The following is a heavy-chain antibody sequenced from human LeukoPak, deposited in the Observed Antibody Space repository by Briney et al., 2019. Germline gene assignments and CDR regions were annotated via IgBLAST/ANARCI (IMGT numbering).Heavy chain of an antibody. CDR1: GFTFSSYG. CDR2: IRYDGSNK. CDR3: AKDRTPDSSGYYYVREFDP. J-gene: IGHJ5*02. Sequence: GGSLRLSCAASGFTFSSYGMHWVRQAPGKGLEWVAFIRYDGSNKYYADSVKGRFTISRDNSKNTLYLQMNSLRAEDTALYYCAKDRTPDSSGYYYVREFDPWGQGTLVTVSS. V-gene: IGHV3-30*02. D-gene: IGHD3-22*01.